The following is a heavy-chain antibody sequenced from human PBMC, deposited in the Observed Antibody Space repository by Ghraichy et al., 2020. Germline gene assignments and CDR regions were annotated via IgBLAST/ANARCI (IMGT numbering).Heavy chain of an antibody. J-gene: IGHJ3*02. V-gene: IGHV3-11*01. CDR1: GFTFSDYY. Sequence: GGSLRLSCAASGFTFSDYYMSWIRQAPGKGLEWVSYISSSGSTIYYADSVKGRFTISRDNAKNSLYLQMNSLRAEDTAVYYCARDNYDYVWASAFDIWGQGTMVTVSS. CDR3: ARDNYDYVWASAFDI. CDR2: ISSSGSTI. D-gene: IGHD3-16*01.